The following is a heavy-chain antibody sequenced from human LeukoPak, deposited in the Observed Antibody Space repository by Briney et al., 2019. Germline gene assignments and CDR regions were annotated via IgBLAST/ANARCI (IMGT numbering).Heavy chain of an antibody. CDR3: ARRSGWYGFRY. CDR1: GGSISSYY. V-gene: IGHV4-59*01. D-gene: IGHD6-19*01. J-gene: IGHJ4*02. Sequence: SETLSLTCTVSGGSISSYYWSWIRRPPGKGLEWIGYIYYSGSTNYNPSLKSRVTISVDTSKNQFSLKLSSVTAADTAVYYCARRSGWYGFRYWGQGTLVTVSS. CDR2: IYYSGST.